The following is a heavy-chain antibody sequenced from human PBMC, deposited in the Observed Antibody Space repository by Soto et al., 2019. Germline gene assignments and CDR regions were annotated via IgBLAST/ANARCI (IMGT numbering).Heavy chain of an antibody. Sequence: GGSLRLSCAASGFTFSSCAMHWVRQAPGKGLEWVAVISYDGSNKYYADSVKGRFTVSRDNSKNTLYLQVNSLRAEDTAVYYCARDKRDLRFLEWSYYFDSWGHGTLVTVSS. V-gene: IGHV3-30-3*01. CDR2: ISYDGSNK. CDR3: ARDKRDLRFLEWSYYFDS. J-gene: IGHJ4*01. CDR1: GFTFSSCA. D-gene: IGHD3-3*01.